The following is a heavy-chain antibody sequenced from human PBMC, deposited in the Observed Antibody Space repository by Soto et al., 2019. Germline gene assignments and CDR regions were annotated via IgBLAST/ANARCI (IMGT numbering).Heavy chain of an antibody. CDR3: AHSVDSYYDYVWGSFGY. D-gene: IGHD3-16*01. V-gene: IGHV2-5*02. Sequence: QITLKESGPTLVKPTQTLTLTCTFSGFSLSTSGVGVGWIRQPPGKALEWLALIYWDDDKRYSPSLKSRLTITKXXSXNXXVLTMTNMDPVDTAIYYCAHSVDSYYDYVWGSFGYWGQGTLVTVSS. CDR1: GFSLSTSGVG. CDR2: IYWDDDK. J-gene: IGHJ4*02.